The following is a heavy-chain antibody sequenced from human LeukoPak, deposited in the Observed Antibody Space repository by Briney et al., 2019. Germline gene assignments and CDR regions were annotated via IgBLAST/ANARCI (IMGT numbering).Heavy chain of an antibody. Sequence: GGSLRLSCAASGFTFSSYGMSWVRQAPGKGLEWVSAISGSGGSTYYADSVKGRFTISRDNSKNTLYLQMNSLRAEDTAVYYCAKDLYDSSGYYSGYFDYWGQGTLVTVSS. CDR2: ISGSGGST. V-gene: IGHV3-23*01. D-gene: IGHD3-22*01. CDR3: AKDLYDSSGYYSGYFDY. J-gene: IGHJ4*02. CDR1: GFTFSSYG.